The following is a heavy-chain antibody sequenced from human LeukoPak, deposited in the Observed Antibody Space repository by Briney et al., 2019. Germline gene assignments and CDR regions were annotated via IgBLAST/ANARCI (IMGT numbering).Heavy chain of an antibody. CDR1: GFTFSSYS. CDR2: ISTSSIYI. J-gene: IGHJ2*01. V-gene: IGHV3-21*01. CDR3: ARAAYSSTWYSRYFDL. Sequence: PGGSLRLSCAASGFTFSSYSMNWVRQAPGKGLEWVSFISTSSIYIYYADSVKGRFTISRDNAKNSLYLQMNSLRAEDTAVYYCARAAYSSTWYSRYFDLWGRGTLVTVSS. D-gene: IGHD6-13*01.